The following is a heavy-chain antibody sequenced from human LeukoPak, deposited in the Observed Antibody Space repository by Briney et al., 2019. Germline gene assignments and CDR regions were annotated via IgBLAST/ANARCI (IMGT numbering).Heavy chain of an antibody. V-gene: IGHV3-30*18. CDR3: EKEEMGADMSTILC. CDR1: GFTSSSYD. Sequence: QPGGSLRLPCAASGFTSSSYDMHWVRQAPGKGLEWVAVISYDGSNKYYADSVKGRFTISRDNSKNTLYLQMNSLRAEDTAVYYCEKEEMGADMSTILCWGPGILVTVSS. CDR2: ISYDGSNK. D-gene: IGHD1-26*01. J-gene: IGHJ4*01.